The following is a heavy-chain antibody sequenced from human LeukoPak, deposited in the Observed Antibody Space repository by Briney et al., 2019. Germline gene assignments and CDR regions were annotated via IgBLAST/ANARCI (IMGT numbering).Heavy chain of an antibody. J-gene: IGHJ6*02. Sequence: GGSLRLSCAASGFTFSSYGMHWVRQAPGKGLEWVAVIWYDGSNKYYADSVKGRFTISRDNSKNTLYLQMNSLRAEDTAVYYCAYYYDLTPPYYYYGMDVWGQGTTVTVSS. V-gene: IGHV3-33*01. CDR1: GFTFSSYG. CDR3: AYYYDLTPPYYYYGMDV. D-gene: IGHD3-22*01. CDR2: IWYDGSNK.